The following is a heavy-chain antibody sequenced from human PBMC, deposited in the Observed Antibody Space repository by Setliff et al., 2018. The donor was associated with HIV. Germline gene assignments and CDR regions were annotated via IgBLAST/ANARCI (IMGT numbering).Heavy chain of an antibody. CDR3: ARGGVAVGDMTPSDY. D-gene: IGHD6-19*01. Sequence: ASVKVSCKASGYTFTSYGITWVRQAPGQGLEWLGWISTYNGNTNYAQKFQGRVTMTTDTSTSTAYMDLRSLRSDDTAVYYCARGGVAVGDMTPSDYWGQGTLVTVSS. CDR2: ISTYNGNT. CDR1: GYTFTSYG. V-gene: IGHV1-18*01. J-gene: IGHJ4*02.